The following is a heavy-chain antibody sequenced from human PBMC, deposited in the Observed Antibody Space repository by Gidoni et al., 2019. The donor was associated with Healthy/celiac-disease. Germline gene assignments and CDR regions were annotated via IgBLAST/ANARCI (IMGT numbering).Heavy chain of an antibody. CDR1: GGSISSGGYY. CDR3: ARGTLQYHFDY. V-gene: IGHV4-31*03. Sequence: QVQLQESGPGLVKPSQTLYLTCTVSGGSISSGGYYWSWNRPHPGKGLEWIGYIYYSGSTYYTPSLKSRVTISVDTSKNQFSLKLSSVTAADTAVYYCARGTLQYHFDYWGQGTLVTVSS. D-gene: IGHD4-4*01. CDR2: IYYSGST. J-gene: IGHJ4*02.